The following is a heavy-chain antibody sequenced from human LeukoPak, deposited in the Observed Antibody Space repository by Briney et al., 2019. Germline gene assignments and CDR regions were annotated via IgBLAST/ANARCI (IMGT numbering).Heavy chain of an antibody. Sequence: GGALRLSCAASGFSFNIYAMSSARQAPGKGLEWVSAFRGSGGGTYYADSVKSRFTITRDNYKNTLYLQMNSLRDEDTALYCCAKAGIGVVGYFDYWGQGTLVTVSS. J-gene: IGHJ4*02. CDR2: FRGSGGGT. CDR3: AKAGIGVVGYFDY. D-gene: IGHD6-19*01. V-gene: IGHV3-23*01. CDR1: GFSFNIYA.